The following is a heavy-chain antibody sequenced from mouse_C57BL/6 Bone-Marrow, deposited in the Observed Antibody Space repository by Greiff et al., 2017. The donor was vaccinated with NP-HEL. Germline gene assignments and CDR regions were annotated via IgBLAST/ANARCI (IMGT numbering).Heavy chain of an antibody. V-gene: IGHV1-63*01. CDR1: GYTFTNYW. Sequence: VMLVESGAELVRPGTSVKMSCKASGYTFTNYWIGWAKQRPGHGLEWIGDIYPGGGYTNYNEKFKGKATLTADKSSSTAYMQFSSLTSEDSAIYYCARDSNFTWFAYWGQGTLVTVSA. CDR3: ARDSNFTWFAY. CDR2: IYPGGGYT. D-gene: IGHD2-5*01. J-gene: IGHJ3*01.